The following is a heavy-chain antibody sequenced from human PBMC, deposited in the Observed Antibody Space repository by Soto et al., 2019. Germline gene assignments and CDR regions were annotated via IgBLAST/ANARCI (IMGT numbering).Heavy chain of an antibody. Sequence: QVQLVESGGGVVQPGRSLTLSCAASGFTFSRFSMHWVRQAPGKGLAWVAVISYDGSNTHYAESVEGRFNISRDDSKNTVYLQMNNLRGEDSAVYYCARDHGMFLSYYYYGMDVWGQGTTVTVSS. CDR1: GFTFSRFS. J-gene: IGHJ6*02. CDR3: ARDHGMFLSYYYYGMDV. D-gene: IGHD3-10*02. V-gene: IGHV3-30-3*01. CDR2: ISYDGSNT.